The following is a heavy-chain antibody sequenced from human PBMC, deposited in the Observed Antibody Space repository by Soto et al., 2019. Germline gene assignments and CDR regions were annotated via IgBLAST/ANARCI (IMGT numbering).Heavy chain of an antibody. CDR2: TSVNGGST. CDR1: GFTFSDYA. CDR3: TRILFIAARVVEPFAY. D-gene: IGHD6-6*01. Sequence: VQLLESGGALVQPGGSLRLSCAASGFTFSDYAMTWVRQAPGKGLEWFSHTSVNGGSTYYSDSVKGRFNISRDNSRDTMHLQMNSLRAEDTALYYCTRILFIAARVVEPFAYWGQGALVTVYS. J-gene: IGHJ4*02. V-gene: IGHV3-23*01.